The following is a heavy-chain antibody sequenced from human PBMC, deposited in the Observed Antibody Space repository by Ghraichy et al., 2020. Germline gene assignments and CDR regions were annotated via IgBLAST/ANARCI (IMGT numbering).Heavy chain of an antibody. CDR3: ARAGRIPAMVAY. D-gene: IGHD5-18*01. J-gene: IGHJ4*02. CDR1: GFTFSSYG. Sequence: GESLNISCAASGFTFSSYGMHWVRQAPGKGLEWVAVIWYDGSNKYYADSVKGRFTISRDNSKNTLYLQMNSLRAEDTAVYYCARAGRIPAMVAYWGQGTLVTVSS. CDR2: IWYDGSNK. V-gene: IGHV3-33*01.